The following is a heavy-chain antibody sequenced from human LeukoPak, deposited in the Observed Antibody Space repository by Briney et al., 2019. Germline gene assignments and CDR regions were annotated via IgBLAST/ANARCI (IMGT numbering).Heavy chain of an antibody. CDR2: INPNSGGT. D-gene: IGHD1-26*01. J-gene: IGHJ6*02. V-gene: IGHV1-2*02. CDR3: ARGELSVSHNLMDV. Sequence: VASVKVSCKASGYTFTGYYMHWVRQAPGQGLEWMGWINPNSGGTNYAQKFQGRVTMTRGTSISTAYMELSRLRSDDTAVYYCARGELSVSHNLMDVWGQGTTVTVSS. CDR1: GYTFTGYY.